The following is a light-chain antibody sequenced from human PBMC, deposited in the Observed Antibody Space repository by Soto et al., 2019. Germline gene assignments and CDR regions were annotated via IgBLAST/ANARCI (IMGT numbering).Light chain of an antibody. CDR2: KIS. CDR3: MQATRFPFT. CDR1: QSLVHTDGKTY. Sequence: DIVLTQTPLSSPVTLGQPASISCTSSQSLVHTDGKTYLSWLQQRPGRPPRLLIYKISDRLSGVPDRFTGSGAGTDFTLKISRVEAEDVGTYYCMQATRFPFTFGGGTKVDIK. V-gene: IGKV2-24*01. J-gene: IGKJ4*01.